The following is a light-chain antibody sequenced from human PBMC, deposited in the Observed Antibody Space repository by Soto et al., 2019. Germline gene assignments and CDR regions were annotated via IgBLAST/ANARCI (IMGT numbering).Light chain of an antibody. CDR3: SSYASSNNYV. Sequence: QSALTQPPSASGSPGQSVTISCTGTSSDVGGYNYVSWYQQHPGKAPKRMIYEVSKRPSGVPDRFSGSKSGNTASLTVSGLQAEDEADYYCSSYASSNNYVFGTGTKVTVL. CDR2: EVS. J-gene: IGLJ1*01. CDR1: SSDVGGYNY. V-gene: IGLV2-8*01.